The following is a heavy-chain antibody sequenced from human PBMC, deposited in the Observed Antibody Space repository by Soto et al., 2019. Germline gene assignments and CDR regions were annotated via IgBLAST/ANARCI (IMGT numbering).Heavy chain of an antibody. J-gene: IGHJ6*02. CDR1: GYTFSDYF. CDR2: INPKTAAT. D-gene: IGHD1-26*01. V-gene: IGHV1-2*02. Sequence: QVQLVQSGAEVRKSGASVKVSCKASGYTFSDYFIQWLRQAPGQGLEWVAWINPKTAATNYAKKFQDRVTVTSDTSFSTACLELTRLRPDDTAVYYCARIKWGLDYYSGMDVWGQGTAVSVTS. CDR3: ARIKWGLDYYSGMDV.